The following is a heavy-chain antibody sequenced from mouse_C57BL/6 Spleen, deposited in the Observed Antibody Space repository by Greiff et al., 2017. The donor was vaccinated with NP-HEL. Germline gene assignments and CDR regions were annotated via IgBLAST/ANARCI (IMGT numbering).Heavy chain of an antibody. CDR1: GFSLTSYG. CDR2: IWSGGST. V-gene: IGHV2-2*01. CDR3: ARNWDGYYENAWFAY. D-gene: IGHD2-3*01. Sequence: QVQLKESGPGLVQPSQSLSITCTVSGFSLTSYGVHWVRQSPGKGLEWLGVIWSGGSTDYNAAFISRLSISKDNSKSQVFFKMNSLQADDTAIYYCARNWDGYYENAWFAYWGQGTLVTVSA. J-gene: IGHJ3*01.